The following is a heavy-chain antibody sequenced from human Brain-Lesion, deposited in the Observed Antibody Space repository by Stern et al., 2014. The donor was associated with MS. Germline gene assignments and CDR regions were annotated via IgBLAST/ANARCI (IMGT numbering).Heavy chain of an antibody. D-gene: IGHD3-3*01. V-gene: IGHV1-2*02. J-gene: IGHJ6*02. CDR2: INPNTGGK. CDR3: ARDQRGITIFGVVTDYYYLGMDV. CDR1: GYIFTGSY. Sequence: VQLVESGAEVKKPGASVKVSCKTSGYIFTGSYIHWVRQAPGQGLEWMAWINPNTGGKKYAQKVQGRVTMSRDTSISTAYVELSSLTSDDTAVYYCARDQRGITIFGVVTDYYYLGMDVWGQGTTVSVSS.